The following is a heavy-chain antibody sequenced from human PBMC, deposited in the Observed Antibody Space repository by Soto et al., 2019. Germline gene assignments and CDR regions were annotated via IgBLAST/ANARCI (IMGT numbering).Heavy chain of an antibody. J-gene: IGHJ6*02. CDR1: GGSISSSSYY. Sequence: PSETLSLTCTVSGGSISSSSYYWGWIRQPPGKGLEWIGSIYYSGSTYYNPSLKSRVTISVDTSKNQFSLKLSSVTAADTAVYYCARHVKSYGMDVWGQGTTVT. CDR2: IYYSGST. V-gene: IGHV4-39*01. CDR3: ARHVKSYGMDV.